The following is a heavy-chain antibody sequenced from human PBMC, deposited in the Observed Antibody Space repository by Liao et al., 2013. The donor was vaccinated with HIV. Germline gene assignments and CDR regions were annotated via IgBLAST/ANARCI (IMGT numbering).Heavy chain of an antibody. V-gene: IGHV4-61*02. Sequence: QVQLQESGPGLVKPSQTLSLTCTVSGGSINSGSYFWSWIRQPAGKGLEWIGRIYTSGSTNYNPSLKSRVTISIDTSENQFSLKLSSVTAADTAVYYCARDVWGGYRSDYWGQGTLVTVSS. D-gene: IGHD3-16*02. J-gene: IGHJ4*02. CDR1: GGSINSGSYF. CDR2: IYTSGST. CDR3: ARDVWGGYRSDY.